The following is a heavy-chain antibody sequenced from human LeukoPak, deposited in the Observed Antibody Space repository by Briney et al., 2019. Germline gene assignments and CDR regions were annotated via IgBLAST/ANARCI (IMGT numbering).Heavy chain of an antibody. Sequence: SETLSLTCTVSGDSISSYYWSWIRQPPGKGLEWIGYIYYSGSTKYNPSLKSRVTISVDTSKNQFSLKLSSVTAADTAVYYCARDRQATTAYDAFDIWGQGTLVTVSS. CDR2: IYYSGST. CDR1: GDSISSYY. D-gene: IGHD4-17*01. V-gene: IGHV4-59*01. J-gene: IGHJ3*02. CDR3: ARDRQATTAYDAFDI.